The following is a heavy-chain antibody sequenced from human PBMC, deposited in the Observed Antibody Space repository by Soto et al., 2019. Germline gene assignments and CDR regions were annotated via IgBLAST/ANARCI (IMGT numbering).Heavy chain of an antibody. CDR3: ARSHLHYYDTRDLIYRFDY. J-gene: IGHJ4*02. CDR1: GYTFTGYY. V-gene: IGHV1-2*04. Sequence: ASVKVSCKASGYTFTGYYMHWVRQAPGQGLEWMGWINPNSGGTNYAQKFQGWVTMTRDTSISTAYMELSRLRSDDTAVYYCARSHLHYYDTRDLIYRFDYWGQGTLVTVSS. CDR2: INPNSGGT. D-gene: IGHD3-22*01.